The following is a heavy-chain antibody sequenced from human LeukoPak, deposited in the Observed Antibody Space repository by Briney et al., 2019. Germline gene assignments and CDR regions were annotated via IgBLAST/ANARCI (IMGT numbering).Heavy chain of an antibody. V-gene: IGHV4-59*12. D-gene: IGHD3-22*01. J-gene: IGHJ4*02. CDR2: IYYSGST. CDR3: AREDDSSGYPFDY. CDR1: GGSISSYY. Sequence: SETLSLTCTVSGGSISSYYWSWIRQPPGKGLEWIGYIYYSGSTNYNPSLKSRVTISVDTSKNQFSLKLSSVTAADTAVYYCAREDDSSGYPFDYWGQGTLVTVSS.